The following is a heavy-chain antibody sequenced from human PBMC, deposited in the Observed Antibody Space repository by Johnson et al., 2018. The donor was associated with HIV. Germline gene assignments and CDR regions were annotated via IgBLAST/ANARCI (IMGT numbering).Heavy chain of an antibody. V-gene: IGHV3-23*04. CDR1: GFAFSSYA. J-gene: IGHJ3*02. CDR2: ISGSGGST. CDR3: AKDMRQWELLDAFDI. D-gene: IGHD1-26*01. Sequence: VQLVESGGGLVQPGGSLRLSCAASGFAFSSYAMTWVRQAPGKGLEWVSAISGSGGSTYYADSVKGQFTISRDNSNNTLYLQMNSLRAEDTAVYYCAKDMRQWELLDAFDIWGQGTMVTVSS.